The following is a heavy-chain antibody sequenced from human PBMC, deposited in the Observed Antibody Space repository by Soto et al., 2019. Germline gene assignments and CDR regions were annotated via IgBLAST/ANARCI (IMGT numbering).Heavy chain of an antibody. CDR1: GFTFSSYG. Sequence: QVQLVESGGGVVQPGRSLRLSCAASGFTFSSYGMHWVRQAPGKGLEWVAVIWYDGSNKYYADSVKGRFTISRDNSKNTLYLQMNSLRAEDTAVYYCARVRGGGIIDYWGQGTLVTVSS. V-gene: IGHV3-33*01. CDR2: IWYDGSNK. D-gene: IGHD3-10*01. CDR3: ARVRGGGIIDY. J-gene: IGHJ4*02.